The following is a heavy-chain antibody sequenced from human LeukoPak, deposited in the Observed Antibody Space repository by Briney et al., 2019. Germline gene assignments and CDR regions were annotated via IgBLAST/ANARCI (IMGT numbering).Heavy chain of an antibody. Sequence: SETLSLTCTVSGGSISSYYWSWIRQPAGKGLEWIGRIYTSGSTNYNPSLKSRVTISVDKSKNQFSLKLSSVTAADTAVYYCARERTTYYYGSGSYIIASLFDYCGQGTLVTVSS. CDR3: ARERTTYYYGSGSYIIASLFDY. CDR2: IYTSGST. V-gene: IGHV4-4*07. J-gene: IGHJ4*02. CDR1: GGSISSYY. D-gene: IGHD3-10*01.